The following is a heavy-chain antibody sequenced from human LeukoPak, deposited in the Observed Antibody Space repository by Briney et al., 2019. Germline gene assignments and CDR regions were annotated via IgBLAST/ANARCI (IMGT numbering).Heavy chain of an antibody. D-gene: IGHD6-13*01. CDR2: IRSKADSYTT. Sequence: GGSLRLSRAAPGFTFSGSAMHWVRPASGKGLEWLGRIRSKADSYTTAYAASVKGRFIVSRDDSKNTAYLQMNSLKTEDTAVYYCRAAADLNDYWGQGTLVTVSS. V-gene: IGHV3-73*01. CDR3: RAAADLNDY. J-gene: IGHJ4*02. CDR1: GFTFSGSA.